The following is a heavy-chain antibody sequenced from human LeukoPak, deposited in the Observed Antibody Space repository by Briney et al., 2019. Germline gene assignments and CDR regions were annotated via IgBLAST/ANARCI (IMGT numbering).Heavy chain of an antibody. V-gene: IGHV3-21*04. J-gene: IGHJ4*02. CDR2: ISSSSSYI. CDR3: AKGVLWFGELSLFDY. CDR1: GFTFSSYS. Sequence: GGSLRLSCAASGFTFSSYSMNWVRQAPGKGLEWVSSISSSSSYIYYADSVKGRFTISRDNARNSLYLQMNSLRAEDTAVYYCAKGVLWFGELSLFDYWGQGTLVTVSS. D-gene: IGHD3-10*01.